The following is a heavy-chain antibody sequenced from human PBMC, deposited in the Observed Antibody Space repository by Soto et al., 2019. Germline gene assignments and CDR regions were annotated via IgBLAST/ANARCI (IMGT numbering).Heavy chain of an antibody. CDR3: ARSSQYYDILTGYYTFGAFDI. CDR1: GYTFTSYA. V-gene: IGHV1-3*01. J-gene: IGHJ3*02. CDR2: INAGNGNT. D-gene: IGHD3-9*01. Sequence: ASVKVSCKASGYTFTSYAMHWVRQAPGQRLEWMGWINAGNGNTKYSQKFQGRVTITRDTSASTAYMELSSPRSEDTAVYYCARSSQYYDILTGYYTFGAFDIWGQGTMVTVSS.